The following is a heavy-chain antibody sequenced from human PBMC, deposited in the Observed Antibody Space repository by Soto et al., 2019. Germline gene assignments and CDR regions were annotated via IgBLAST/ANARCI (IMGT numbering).Heavy chain of an antibody. Sequence: EVQLVESGGGLVKPGGSLRVSWAASGFTFSTYSMNWVRQAPGKGLEWVSSISSSSGYIYYADSVKGRFTNCRDDAKNSLSLQMNSLRAEDTAVYYCARVRSYSYGQGYGMDVWRQGTTVTVSS. CDR2: ISSSSGYI. V-gene: IGHV3-21*01. J-gene: IGHJ6*02. CDR1: GFTFSTYS. D-gene: IGHD5-18*01. CDR3: ARVRSYSYGQGYGMDV.